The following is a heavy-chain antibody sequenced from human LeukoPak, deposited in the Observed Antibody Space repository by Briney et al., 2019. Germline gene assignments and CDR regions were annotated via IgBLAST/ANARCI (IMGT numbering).Heavy chain of an antibody. CDR2: IWYDGSNK. D-gene: IGHD4-17*01. CDR1: GFTFNSYG. V-gene: IGHV3-33*01. Sequence: TGGSLRLSCAASGFTFNSYGIHWVRQAPGKGLEWVAFIWYDGSNKYYADSVKGRFTIYRENTKNTLYLQMNSLRAEATAVYYCARARTTRGFDYWGQGTLVTVSS. CDR3: ARARTTRGFDY. J-gene: IGHJ4*02.